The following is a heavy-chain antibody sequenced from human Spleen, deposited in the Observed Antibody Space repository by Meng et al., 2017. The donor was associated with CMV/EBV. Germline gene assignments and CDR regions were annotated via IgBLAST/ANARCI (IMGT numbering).Heavy chain of an antibody. CDR3: ARGVAESLGWEMGY. D-gene: IGHD1-26*01. J-gene: IGHJ4*02. CDR1: GLTFSSYT. CDR2: IDSDGRDI. Sequence: EVQLLESGGGLVQPGGSLRLSCAASGLTFSSYTMNWVRQAPGKGLEWVSRIDSDGRDITYADSVRGRFTISRDDAKNTLYLQMNSLRVEDTAVYYCARGVAESLGWEMGYWGQGTLVTVSS. V-gene: IGHV3-74*03.